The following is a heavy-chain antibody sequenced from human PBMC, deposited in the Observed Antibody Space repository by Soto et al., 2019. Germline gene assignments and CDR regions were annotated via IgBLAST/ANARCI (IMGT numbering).Heavy chain of an antibody. CDR2: INAGNGNT. Sequence: VKVSCKASGYTFTSYAMHWVRQAPGQRLEWMGWINAGNGNTKYSQKFQGRVTITRDTSASTAYMELSSLRSEDTAVYYCAGARWGYCSSTSCYDYYYYMDVWGKGTTVTVSS. CDR3: AGARWGYCSSTSCYDYYYYMDV. D-gene: IGHD2-2*01. V-gene: IGHV1-3*01. J-gene: IGHJ6*03. CDR1: GYTFTSYA.